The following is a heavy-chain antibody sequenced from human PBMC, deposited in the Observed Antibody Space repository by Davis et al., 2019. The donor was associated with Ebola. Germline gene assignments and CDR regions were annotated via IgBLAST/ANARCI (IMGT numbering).Heavy chain of an antibody. CDR2: MNPNSGNR. Sequence: ASVKVSCKASGYTFSNHDINWVRQATGQGFEWMGWMNPNSGNRGYAQKFQGRVTITMDTSINTAYMELRSLRSDDTAVYYCARASGYGDYAFDYWGQGTLVTVSS. D-gene: IGHD4-17*01. J-gene: IGHJ4*02. CDR3: ARASGYGDYAFDY. V-gene: IGHV1-8*01. CDR1: GYTFSNHD.